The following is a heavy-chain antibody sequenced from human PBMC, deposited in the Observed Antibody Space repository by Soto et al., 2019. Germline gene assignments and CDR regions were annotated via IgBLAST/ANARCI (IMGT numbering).Heavy chain of an antibody. CDR1: GFTFSSYG. J-gene: IGHJ4*02. V-gene: IGHV3-33*01. Sequence: GGYLRLSCAASGFTFSSYGMHWVRQAPGKGLEWVAVIWFDGSNKFYADSVKGRFTISRDNSKNTVSLQMNSLRDEDSAAYYCATTGPYWGQGTLVTVS. CDR3: ATTGPY. CDR2: IWFDGSNK.